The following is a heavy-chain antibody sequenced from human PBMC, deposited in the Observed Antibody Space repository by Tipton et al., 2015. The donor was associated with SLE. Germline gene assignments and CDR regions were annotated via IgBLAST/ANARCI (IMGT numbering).Heavy chain of an antibody. V-gene: IGHV4-4*02. J-gene: IGHJ5*02. CDR2: IYYSGSA. Sequence: TLSLTCTISGASINSTNWWSWVRQPPGKGLEWMGSIYYSGSAYYNPSLKSRVTISVDKSKNQFSLKLSSVTAADTAVYYCARGTMRGRFDPWGQGTLVTVSS. CDR1: GASINSTNW. CDR3: ARGTMRGRFDP. D-gene: IGHD1-1*01.